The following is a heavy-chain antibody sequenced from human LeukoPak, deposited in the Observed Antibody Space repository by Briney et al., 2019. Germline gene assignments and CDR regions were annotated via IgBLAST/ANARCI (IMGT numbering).Heavy chain of an antibody. CDR3: AKVRGNTWPYYFDY. J-gene: IGHJ4*02. CDR2: ISGSGGST. Sequence: GGSLRLSCAASGFTFSSYAMSWVRQAPGKGLEWVSAISGSGGSTYYADSVKGRFSITRDNSKNTLYLQMNSLRAEDTAVYYCAKVRGNTWPYYFDYWGQGTLVTVSS. D-gene: IGHD3-16*01. V-gene: IGHV3-23*01. CDR1: GFTFSSYA.